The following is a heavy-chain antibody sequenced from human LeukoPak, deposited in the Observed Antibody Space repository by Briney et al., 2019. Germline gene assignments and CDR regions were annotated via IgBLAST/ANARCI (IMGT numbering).Heavy chain of an antibody. CDR3: ARASTIGAAGTPPDY. CDR2: INHSGST. V-gene: IGHV4-34*01. J-gene: IGHJ4*02. D-gene: IGHD6-13*01. CDR1: GGSFSGYY. Sequence: SETLSLTCAVYGGSFSGYYWSWIRQPPGKGLEWIGEINHSGSTNYDLSLKSRVTISVDTSKIQFSLKLSSVTAADTAVYYCARASTIGAAGTPPDYWGQGTLVTVSS.